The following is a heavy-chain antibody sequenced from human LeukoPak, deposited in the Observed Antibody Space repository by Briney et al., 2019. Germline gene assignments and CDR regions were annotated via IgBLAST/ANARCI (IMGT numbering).Heavy chain of an antibody. CDR3: AKGGSTSLYYMDV. D-gene: IGHD2-2*01. J-gene: IGHJ6*03. Sequence: PGGSLRLSCAVSGFTFSSYAMSWVRQAPGKGLEWVSGISGGGGSIHYADSVKGRFTISRDNSMNTLYLQMNSLRADDTAVYYCAKGGSTSLYYMDVWGKGTTVTVSS. CDR2: ISGGGGSI. CDR1: GFTFSSYA. V-gene: IGHV3-23*01.